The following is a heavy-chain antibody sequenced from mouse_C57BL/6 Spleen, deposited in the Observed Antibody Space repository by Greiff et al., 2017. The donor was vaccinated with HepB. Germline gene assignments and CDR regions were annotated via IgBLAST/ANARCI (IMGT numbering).Heavy chain of an antibody. Sequence: EVQGVESGGGLVQPKGSLKLSCAASGFSFNTYAMNWVRQAPGKGLEWVARIRSKSNNYATYYADSVKDRFTISRDDSESMLYLQMNNLKTEDTAMYYCVRHGDYYGSSYGFAYWGQGTLVTVSA. CDR1: GFSFNTYA. V-gene: IGHV10-1*01. D-gene: IGHD1-1*01. CDR2: IRSKSNNYAT. CDR3: VRHGDYYGSSYGFAY. J-gene: IGHJ3*01.